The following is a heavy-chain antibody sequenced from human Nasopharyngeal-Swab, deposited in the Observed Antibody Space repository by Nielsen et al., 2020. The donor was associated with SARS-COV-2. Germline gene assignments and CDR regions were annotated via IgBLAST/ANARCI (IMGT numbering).Heavy chain of an antibody. CDR3: ARQPFHYYDRNAYFGSFDS. J-gene: IGHJ4*02. D-gene: IGHD3-22*01. Sequence: GESLKISCKGSGYTFTNYWIVWVRQMPGKGLEWMGITYPGDSDNRYCPSWQGQVTISADKSISTAFLQWASLKASDTAIYYCARQPFHYYDRNAYFGSFDSWGQGTLVTVSS. CDR2: TYPGDSDN. V-gene: IGHV5-51*01. CDR1: GYTFTNYW.